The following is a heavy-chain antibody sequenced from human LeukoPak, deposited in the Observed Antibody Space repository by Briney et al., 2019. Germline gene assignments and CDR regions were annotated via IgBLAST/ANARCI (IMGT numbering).Heavy chain of an antibody. J-gene: IGHJ6*03. CDR3: ARENAGTIYYYYYMDV. CDR1: GFTFCSYS. CDR2: ISSSSSYI. D-gene: IGHD6-13*01. V-gene: IGHV3-21*01. Sequence: GGSLRLSCAASGFTFCSYSMNWVRQAPGKGLEWVSSISSSSSYIYYADSVKGRFTISRDNAKNSLYLQMNSLRAEDTAVYYCARENAGTIYYYYYMDVWGKGTTVTVSS.